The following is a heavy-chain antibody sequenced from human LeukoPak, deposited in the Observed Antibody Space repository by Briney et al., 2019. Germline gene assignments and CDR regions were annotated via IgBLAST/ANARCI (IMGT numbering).Heavy chain of an antibody. CDR2: INSDGSSK. J-gene: IGHJ4*02. CDR1: GFTFNTYW. D-gene: IGHD6-19*01. Sequence: GGSLRLSCAASGFTFNTYWMHCVRQAPGKGLGWVSRINSDGSSKTYADSVKGRFTISRDNANNRLYLQMNKSIAEDTDAYYRARNRSGCDYWGQGTLVTVSS. V-gene: IGHV3-74*01. CDR3: ARNRSGCDY.